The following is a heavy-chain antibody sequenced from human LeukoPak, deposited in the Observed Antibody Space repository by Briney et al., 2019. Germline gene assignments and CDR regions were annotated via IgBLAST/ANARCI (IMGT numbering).Heavy chain of an antibody. CDR1: GFTFSSYT. CDR2: ISSGSSYI. D-gene: IGHD3-10*01. CDR3: ARGEYGSGSYHIDY. J-gene: IGHJ4*02. Sequence: GGSLRLSCAASGFTFSSYTMNWVRQAPGKGLEWVSIISSGSSYIHYADSVKGRFTISRDNAKNSLYLQMNSLRAEDTAVYYCARGEYGSGSYHIDYWGQGTLVTVSS. V-gene: IGHV3-21*01.